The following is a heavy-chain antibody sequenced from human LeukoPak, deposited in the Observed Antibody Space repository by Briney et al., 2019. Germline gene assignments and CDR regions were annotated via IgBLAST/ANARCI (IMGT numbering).Heavy chain of an antibody. CDR1: GFTFSSYA. CDR3: AEGGPVTTLGFYYYMDV. Sequence: GGSLRLSCAASGFTFSSYAMSWVRQAPGKGLEWVSAISGSGGSTYYADSVKGRFTISRDNSKNTLYLQMNSLRAEDTAVYYCAEGGPVTTLGFYYYMDVWGKGTTVTVSS. J-gene: IGHJ6*03. V-gene: IGHV3-23*01. D-gene: IGHD4-17*01. CDR2: ISGSGGST.